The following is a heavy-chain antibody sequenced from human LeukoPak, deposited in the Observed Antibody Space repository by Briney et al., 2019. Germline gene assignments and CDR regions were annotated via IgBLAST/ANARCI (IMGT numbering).Heavy chain of an antibody. CDR2: ISSSSSYI. CDR1: GFTFSSYS. Sequence: PGGSLRLSCAASGFTFSSYSMNWVRQAPGKGLEWVSSISSSSSYIYYADSVKGRFTISRDNAKSTLYLQMNSLRAEDTAIYYCAKNHDSNTYHTDDAFDIWGQGTMVTVSS. D-gene: IGHD2/OR15-2a*01. CDR3: AKNHDSNTYHTDDAFDI. J-gene: IGHJ3*02. V-gene: IGHV3-21*04.